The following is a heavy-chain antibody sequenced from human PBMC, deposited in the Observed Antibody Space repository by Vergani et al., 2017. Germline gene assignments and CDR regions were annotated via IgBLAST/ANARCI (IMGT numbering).Heavy chain of an antibody. J-gene: IGHJ3*02. CDR2: IRSKAYGGTT. V-gene: IGHV3-49*03. CDR3: TRDREAVADLRSLDAFDI. D-gene: IGHD6-19*01. Sequence: EVQLVESGGGLVQPGRSLRLSCTASGFTFGDYAMSWFRQAPGKGLEWVGFIRSKAYGGTTEYAASVKGRFTISRDDSKSIAYLQMNSLKTEDTAVYYCTRDREAVADLRSLDAFDIWGRGTMVTVSS. CDR1: GFTFGDYA.